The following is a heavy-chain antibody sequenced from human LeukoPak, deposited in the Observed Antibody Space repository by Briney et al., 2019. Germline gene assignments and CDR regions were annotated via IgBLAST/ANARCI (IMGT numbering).Heavy chain of an antibody. CDR2: IYTSGST. J-gene: IGHJ6*03. D-gene: IGHD6-6*01. Sequence: SETLSLTCTVSGGSISSYYWSWIRQPAGKGLEWIGRIYTSGSTNYNPSLKSRVTISVDTSKNQFSLKLSSVTAADTAVYYCARGSSSYYYYYMDVWGKGTTVTVSS. CDR1: GGSISSYY. CDR3: ARGSSSYYYYYMDV. V-gene: IGHV4-4*07.